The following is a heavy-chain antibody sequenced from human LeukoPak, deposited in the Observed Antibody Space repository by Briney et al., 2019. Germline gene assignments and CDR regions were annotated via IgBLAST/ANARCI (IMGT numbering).Heavy chain of an antibody. CDR3: ARALATVTTWGLGY. J-gene: IGHJ4*02. CDR2: INPNSGGT. V-gene: IGHV1-2*06. Sequence: ASVKVSCRASGYTFTGYYMHWVRQAPGQGLEWMGRINPNSGGTNYAQKFQGRVTMTRDTSISTAYMELSRLRSDDTAVYYCARALATVTTWGLGYWGQGTLVTVSS. CDR1: GYTFTGYY. D-gene: IGHD4-17*01.